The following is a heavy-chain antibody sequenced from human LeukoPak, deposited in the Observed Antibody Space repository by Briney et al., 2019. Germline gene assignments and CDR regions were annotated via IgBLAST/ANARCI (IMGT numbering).Heavy chain of an antibody. V-gene: IGHV3-23*01. D-gene: IGHD5-12*01. CDR1: GFTFSSYA. CDR2: ISGSGGST. Sequence: AGGSLRLTCAASGFTFSSYAMSWVGQAPGKGLEWVSTISGSGGSTYYADSVKGRFTISRDNSKNTLFLQMDSLRAEDTAIYYCAKDGGYSKYDNYHFDYWGQGTLVTVSS. CDR3: AKDGGYSKYDNYHFDY. J-gene: IGHJ4*02.